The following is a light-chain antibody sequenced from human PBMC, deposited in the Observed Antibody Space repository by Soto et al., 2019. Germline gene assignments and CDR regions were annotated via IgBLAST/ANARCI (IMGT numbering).Light chain of an antibody. V-gene: IGKV3-20*01. CDR3: QQYGSSRRT. J-gene: IGKJ1*01. Sequence: EIVLTQSPGTLSLSPGERATLSCRASQSVSSSYLAWYQQKPGQAPRLLIYGASSRATGIPERFSGSGSGTDFTLTIRRLEPEDFAVYYCQQYGSSRRTFGQGTKVEIK. CDR2: GAS. CDR1: QSVSSSY.